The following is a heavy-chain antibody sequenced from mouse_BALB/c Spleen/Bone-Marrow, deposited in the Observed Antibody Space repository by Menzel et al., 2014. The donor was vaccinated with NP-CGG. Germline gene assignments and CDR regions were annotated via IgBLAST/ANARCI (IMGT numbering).Heavy chain of an antibody. D-gene: IGHD1-2*01. J-gene: IGHJ2*01. Sequence: VQLQQSGPDLVNPSQSLSLTCTVTGYSITSGYSWHWIRQFPGNKLEWMGYIHYSGSTNYNPSLKSRISITRDTSKNQYYLQLNSVTTEDTATYFCARGNGYHFDYWSQGTTLSDSS. CDR1: GYSITSGYS. CDR3: ARGNGYHFDY. CDR2: IHYSGST. V-gene: IGHV3-1*02.